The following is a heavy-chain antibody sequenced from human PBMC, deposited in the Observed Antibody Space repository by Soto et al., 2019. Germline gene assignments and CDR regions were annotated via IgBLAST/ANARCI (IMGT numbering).Heavy chain of an antibody. CDR3: AKATVTPTSNFDY. Sequence: PDGSLIRSSAASGLTFSSYAMILVRQAPGKGLEWVSAISGSGGSTYYADSVKGRFTISRDNSKNTLYLQMNSLRAEDTAVYYCAKATVTPTSNFDYWGQGTLVTVCS. D-gene: IGHD4-4*01. V-gene: IGHV3-23*01. CDR2: ISGSGGST. J-gene: IGHJ4*02. CDR1: GLTFSSYA.